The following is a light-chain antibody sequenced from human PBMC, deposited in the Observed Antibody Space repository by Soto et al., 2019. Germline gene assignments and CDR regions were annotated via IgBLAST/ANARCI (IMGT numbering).Light chain of an antibody. CDR2: DVS. CDR1: SSDVGGYNY. CDR3: SSYTSSSTLLDV. V-gene: IGLV2-14*01. Sequence: QSALTQPVSVSGSPGQSITISCTGTSSDVGGYNYVSWYQQHPGKAPKLMIYDVSNRPSGVSNRFSGSKSGNTASLTISGLQAEDEADYYCSSYTSSSTLLDVFGTGTKVTVL. J-gene: IGLJ1*01.